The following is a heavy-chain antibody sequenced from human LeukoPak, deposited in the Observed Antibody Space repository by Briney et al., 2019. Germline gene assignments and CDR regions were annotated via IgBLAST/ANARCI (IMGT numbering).Heavy chain of an antibody. CDR2: ISSSSSYI. CDR3: ARDPIAVAGRRSPGGIDY. D-gene: IGHD6-19*01. J-gene: IGHJ4*02. Sequence: PGGSLRLSCAASGFAFSSYSMNWVRQAPGKGLEWVSSISSSSSYIYYADSVKGRFTISRDNAKNSLYLQMNSLRAEDTAVYYCARDPIAVAGRRSPGGIDYWGQGTLVTVSS. V-gene: IGHV3-21*01. CDR1: GFAFSSYS.